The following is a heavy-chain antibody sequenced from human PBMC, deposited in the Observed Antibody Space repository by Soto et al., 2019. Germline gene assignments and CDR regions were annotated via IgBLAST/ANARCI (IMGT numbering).Heavy chain of an antibody. V-gene: IGHV1-18*01. D-gene: IGHD4-17*01. J-gene: IGHJ6*02. Sequence: QVQLVQSGAEVKKPGASVKVSCKASGYTFTSYGISWVRQAPGQGLEWMGWISAYNGNTNYAQKLQGRVTMTTDTSTSTAYMELRSLRSDDTAVSYCARVWYGDYKPDANYYYYGMDVWGQGTTVTVSS. CDR1: GYTFTSYG. CDR2: ISAYNGNT. CDR3: ARVWYGDYKPDANYYYYGMDV.